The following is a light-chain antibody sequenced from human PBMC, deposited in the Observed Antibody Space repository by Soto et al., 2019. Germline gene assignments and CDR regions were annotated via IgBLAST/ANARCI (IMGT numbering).Light chain of an antibody. V-gene: IGKV3-11*01. CDR2: DVS. CDR3: QQRSSWPVT. CDR1: QSVNIY. Sequence: EIVLTQAPATLSLSPGERATLSCRASQSVNIYLAWYQQRPGQAPRLLIYDVSNRATGIPARLSASGSGTDFKFTISSLEPEDFAVYYCQQRSSWPVTFGGGIKVEIK. J-gene: IGKJ4*01.